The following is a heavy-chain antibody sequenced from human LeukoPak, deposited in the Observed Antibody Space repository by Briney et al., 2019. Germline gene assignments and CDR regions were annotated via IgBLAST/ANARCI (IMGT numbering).Heavy chain of an antibody. D-gene: IGHD3-3*01. J-gene: IGHJ5*01. CDR1: GYTFTSYY. Sequence: ASVKVSCKASGYTFTSYYMHWVRQAPGQGLEWRGIINPMGGSTSYAQKFQGRVPMTRDTSTSTVYMELSSLRSEDTAVYYCARPYYDFWSGYYSGWFDYWGQGTLVTVSS. CDR2: INPMGGST. CDR3: ARPYYDFWSGYYSGWFDY. V-gene: IGHV1-46*01.